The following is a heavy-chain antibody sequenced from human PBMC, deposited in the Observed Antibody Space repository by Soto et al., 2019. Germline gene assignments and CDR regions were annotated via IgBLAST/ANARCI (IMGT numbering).Heavy chain of an antibody. J-gene: IGHJ6*02. CDR2: IYTSGST. D-gene: IGHD3-3*01. CDR3: AKWSGYGLDV. CDR1: GGSISSYY. V-gene: IGHV4-4*07. Sequence: PSETLSLTCTVSGGSISSYYWSWIRQPAGKGLEWIGRIYTSGSTNYNPSLKSRVTMSVDTSKNLVSLRMSSVTAADTAVHYCAKWSGYGLDVWGQGTTVTVSS.